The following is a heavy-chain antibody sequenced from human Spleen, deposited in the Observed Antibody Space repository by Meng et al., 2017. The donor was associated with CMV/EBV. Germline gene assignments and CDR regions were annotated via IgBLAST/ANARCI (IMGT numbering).Heavy chain of an antibody. D-gene: IGHD3-16*01. CDR1: GGSISGTNW. J-gene: IGHJ4*02. CDR3: ASLIAGEAGRGS. Sequence: CAVSGGSISGTNWWSWVRQPPGKGLEWIGDIYHSGSTNYNPFLKSRVTISVDTSKNQFSLKLSSVTAADTAVYYCASLIAGEAGRGSWGQGTLVTVSS. V-gene: IGHV4-4*02. CDR2: IYHSGST.